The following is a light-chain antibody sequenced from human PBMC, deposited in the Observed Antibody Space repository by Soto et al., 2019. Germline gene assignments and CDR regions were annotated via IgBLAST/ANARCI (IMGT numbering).Light chain of an antibody. Sequence: QSALTQPASVSGSPGQSITISCTGTSRDIGNYNYVSWYQHHPGKAPKLMIYEVTSRPSEVSDRFSGSKSGMTASLTISGLQPEDEADYFCGSYRSANTLVVFGTGTKVTVL. CDR1: SRDIGNYNY. V-gene: IGLV2-14*01. CDR2: EVT. J-gene: IGLJ1*01. CDR3: GSYRSANTLVV.